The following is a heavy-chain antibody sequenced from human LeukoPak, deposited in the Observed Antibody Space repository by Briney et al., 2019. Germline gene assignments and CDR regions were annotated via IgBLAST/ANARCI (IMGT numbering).Heavy chain of an antibody. D-gene: IGHD3-10*01. CDR2: IYHSGST. V-gene: IGHV4-34*01. Sequence: SETLSLTCAVYGGSFSGYYWSWIRQPPGKGLEWIGEIYHSGSTNYNPSLKSRVTISVDKSKNQFSLKLSSVTAADTAVYYCARESYITMVRGVLPFDYWGQGTLVTVSS. CDR1: GGSFSGYY. J-gene: IGHJ4*02. CDR3: ARESYITMVRGVLPFDY.